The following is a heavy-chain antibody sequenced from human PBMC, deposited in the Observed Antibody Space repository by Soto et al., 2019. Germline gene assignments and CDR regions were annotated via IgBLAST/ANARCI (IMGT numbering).Heavy chain of an antibody. D-gene: IGHD4-17*01. CDR2: ISWNSGSI. CDR1: GFTFDDYA. Sequence: EVQLVESGGGLVQPGRSLRLSCAASGFTFDDYAMHWVRQAPGKGLEWVSGISWNSGSIGYADSVKGRFTISRDNAKNSLYLQMNSLGAEDTALYYCAKDIGATVVTGVDYWGQGTLVTVSS. CDR3: AKDIGATVVTGVDY. V-gene: IGHV3-9*01. J-gene: IGHJ4*02.